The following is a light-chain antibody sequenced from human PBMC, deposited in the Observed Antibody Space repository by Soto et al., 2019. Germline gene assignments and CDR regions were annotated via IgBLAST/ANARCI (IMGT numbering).Light chain of an antibody. CDR3: SSYAGTNNVI. Sequence: QSVLTQPPSASGSPGQSVTISCAGSISDVGGYNHVSWYQQHPGKAPKLLIYEVTKRPSGVPARFSGSKSGNTASLTVSGLQGDDEADYYCSSYAGTNNVIFGGATKLTVL. CDR2: EVT. V-gene: IGLV2-8*01. CDR1: ISDVGGYNH. J-gene: IGLJ2*01.